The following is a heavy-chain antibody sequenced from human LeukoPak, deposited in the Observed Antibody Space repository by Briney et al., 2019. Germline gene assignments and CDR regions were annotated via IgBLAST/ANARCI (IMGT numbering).Heavy chain of an antibody. CDR3: ARRQSSGYYLRLGYFDY. V-gene: IGHV4-34*01. Sequence: MPSETLSLTCAVYGGSFSGYYWSWIRQPPGKGLEWIGEINHSGSTNYNPSLKSRVTISVDTSKNQFSLKLSSVTAADTAVYYCARRQSSGYYLRLGYFDYWGQGTLVTVSS. CDR2: INHSGST. CDR1: GGSFSGYY. J-gene: IGHJ4*02. D-gene: IGHD3-22*01.